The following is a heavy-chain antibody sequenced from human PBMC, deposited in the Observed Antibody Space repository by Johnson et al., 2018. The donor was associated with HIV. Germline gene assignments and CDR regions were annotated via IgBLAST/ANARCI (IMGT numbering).Heavy chain of an antibody. CDR2: IRYDGSNK. CDR3: AKEVPDKFDV. J-gene: IGHJ3*01. V-gene: IGHV3-30*02. CDR1: GLSFRSYG. Sequence: QVQVLESGGGVVQPGGSLRLSCAATGLSFRSYGMHWVRQGPGKGLEWMAFIRYDGSNKFYADSVKGRFTISRDNSKNTLYLQMNSLRPEDTALYYCAKEVPDKFDVWGQGTMVTVSS.